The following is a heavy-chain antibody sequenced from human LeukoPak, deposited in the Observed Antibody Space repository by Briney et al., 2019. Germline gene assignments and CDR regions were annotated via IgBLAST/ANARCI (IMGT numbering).Heavy chain of an antibody. J-gene: IGHJ3*02. D-gene: IGHD2-2*01. CDR3: ARAAYCSSTSCYGSDI. V-gene: IGHV3-21*01. Sequence: GGSLRLSCAASGFTFSSYSMNWVRQAPGKVLEWVSSISSSSSYIYSADSVKGRFTISRDNAKNSLYLQMNSLRSEHTSVSYCARAAYCSSTSCYGSDIWGQGTMVTVSS. CDR1: GFTFSSYS. CDR2: ISSSSSYI.